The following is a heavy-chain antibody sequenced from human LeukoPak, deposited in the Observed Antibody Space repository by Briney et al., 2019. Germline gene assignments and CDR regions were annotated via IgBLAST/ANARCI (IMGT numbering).Heavy chain of an antibody. Sequence: SETLSLTCTVSGGSISSYYWSWVRQPPGKGLEWIGYIYYSGNTNYNPSLKSRVTISVDTSKNQFSLKLSSVTAADTAVYYCARDGGKVQDWGQGTLVTVSS. CDR1: GGSISSYY. V-gene: IGHV4-59*01. D-gene: IGHD1-1*01. J-gene: IGHJ4*02. CDR2: IYYSGNT. CDR3: ARDGGKVQD.